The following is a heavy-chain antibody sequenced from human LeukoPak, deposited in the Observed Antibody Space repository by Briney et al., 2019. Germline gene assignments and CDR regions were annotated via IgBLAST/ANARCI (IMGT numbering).Heavy chain of an antibody. Sequence: SETLSLPCTVSGGSINTGDYYWTWIRQPPGKGLEWVGSLFYTGNTYYNPSLKTRVTISIDTYKNQFSLKLSSVTAADTAVYYCARENIVSTRDFDYWGQGTLVTVSS. CDR3: ARENIVSTRDFDY. CDR2: LFYTGNT. CDR1: GGSINTGDYY. J-gene: IGHJ4*02. V-gene: IGHV4-39*07. D-gene: IGHD5/OR15-5a*01.